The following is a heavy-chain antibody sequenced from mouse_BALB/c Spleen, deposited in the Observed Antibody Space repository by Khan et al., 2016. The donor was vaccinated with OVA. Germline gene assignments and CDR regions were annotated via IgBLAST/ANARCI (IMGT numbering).Heavy chain of an antibody. V-gene: IGHV3-2*02. CDR3: ARKNSYGYAVDY. Sequence: EVKLEVSGPGLVKPSQSLSLTCTVTGYSITSNYAWNWIRQFPGNKLEWMGYISYSGSTSYNPSLKSRISITRDTSKNQFFLQLNSVTTEDTATYYCARKNSYGYAVDYWGQGTSVTVSS. J-gene: IGHJ4*01. CDR2: ISYSGST. D-gene: IGHD1-1*01. CDR1: GYSITSNYA.